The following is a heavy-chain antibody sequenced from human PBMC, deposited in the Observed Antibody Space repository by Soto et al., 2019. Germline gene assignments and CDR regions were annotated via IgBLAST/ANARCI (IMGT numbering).Heavy chain of an antibody. CDR1: GFTISSYG. Sequence: PGGSLRLSCAAPGFTISSYGMQWVRQAPGKGLEWVAVISYDGSNKYYADSVKGRFTISRDNSKNTLYRQMNSLRAEDTAVYYCAKVGDSYAIDDGGQGTLVTVSS. CDR2: ISYDGSNK. V-gene: IGHV3-30*18. CDR3: AKVGDSYAIDD. J-gene: IGHJ4*02. D-gene: IGHD5-18*01.